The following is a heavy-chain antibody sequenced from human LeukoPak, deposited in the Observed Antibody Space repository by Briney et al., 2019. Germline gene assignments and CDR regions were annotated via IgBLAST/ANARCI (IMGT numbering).Heavy chain of an antibody. Sequence: ASVKVSCKASGYTFTSYGISWVRQAPGQGLEWMGWISAYNGNTNYAQKLQGRVTMTTDTSTSTAYMELRSLRSDDTAVYYCARGGAPGYSSSWYPNDAFDIWGQGTMVTVSS. CDR3: ARGGAPGYSSSWYPNDAFDI. CDR1: GYTFTSYG. D-gene: IGHD6-13*01. CDR2: ISAYNGNT. J-gene: IGHJ3*02. V-gene: IGHV1-18*01.